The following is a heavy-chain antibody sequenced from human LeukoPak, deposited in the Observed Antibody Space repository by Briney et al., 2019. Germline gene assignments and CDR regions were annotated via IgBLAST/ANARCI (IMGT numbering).Heavy chain of an antibody. CDR3: AKGPEYNWNAAFDI. D-gene: IGHD1-1*01. CDR1: GFTFSNYA. CDR2: ISGSGGST. V-gene: IGHV3-23*01. J-gene: IGHJ3*02. Sequence: GGSLRLSCAASGFTFSNYAMSWVRQAPGKGLEWVSVISGSGGSTYYADSVKGRFTISRDNPKNTLYLQMNSLRAEDTAVYYCAKGPEYNWNAAFDIWGQGTMVTVSS.